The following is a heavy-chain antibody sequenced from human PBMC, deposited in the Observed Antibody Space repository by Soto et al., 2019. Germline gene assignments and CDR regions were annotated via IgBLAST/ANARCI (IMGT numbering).Heavy chain of an antibody. V-gene: IGHV4-31*11. CDR3: ARDNPYSSTDLCSCDV. Sequence: QVQLQESGPGLLKPSQTLSLTCAVYGDSISSGGYYWSWIRQHPGKGLEWIGYIHNSGSTYYHPSLKSRLTISIDTSENKFSLKLSSVTAADSAVYYGARDNPYSSTDLCSCDVWGHGTMVTVSP. D-gene: IGHD6-19*01. CDR2: IHNSGST. CDR1: GDSISSGGYY. J-gene: IGHJ3*01.